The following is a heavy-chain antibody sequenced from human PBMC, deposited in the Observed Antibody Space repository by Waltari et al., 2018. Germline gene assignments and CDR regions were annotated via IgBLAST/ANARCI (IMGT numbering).Heavy chain of an antibody. V-gene: IGHV3-33*06. D-gene: IGHD3-10*01. J-gene: IGHJ4*02. CDR2: IWFDGGQT. CDR3: AKDAFGNTYVDH. CDR1: GPRLRLYG. Sequence: QAQLVESGGGVVQPGMSLSLTGPGTGPRLRLYGMHWVRQAPGKGLEWVALIWFDGGQTYYADSVRGRFTISRDNSKNTLYLDMNSLKLNDTAIYYCAKDAFGNTYVDHWGQGTLVTVAS.